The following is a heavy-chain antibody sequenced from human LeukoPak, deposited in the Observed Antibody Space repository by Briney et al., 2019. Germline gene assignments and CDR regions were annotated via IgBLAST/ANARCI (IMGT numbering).Heavy chain of an antibody. J-gene: IGHJ4*02. Sequence: SQTLSLTCAISGDSVSSNSVTWNWIRQSPSRGLEWLGRTYYRSTWYNDYAVSVRGRITVNPDTSKNQFSLKLSSVTAADTAVYYCAKWHERQLAFDSWGQGTLVTVSS. CDR1: GDSVSSNSVT. V-gene: IGHV6-1*01. CDR2: TYYRSTWYN. CDR3: AKWHERQLAFDS. D-gene: IGHD1-1*01.